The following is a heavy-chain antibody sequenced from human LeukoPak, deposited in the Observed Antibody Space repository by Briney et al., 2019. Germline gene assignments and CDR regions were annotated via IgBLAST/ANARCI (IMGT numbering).Heavy chain of an antibody. J-gene: IGHJ3*02. Sequence: GESLKISCKGSGYSFTSYWIGWVRQMPGKGLEWMGIIYPGDSDTRYSPSFQGQVTISADKSISTAYLQWSSLKASDTAMYYCARPVEMATIFGPVDAFDTWGQGTMVTVSS. CDR1: GYSFTSYW. V-gene: IGHV5-51*01. D-gene: IGHD5-24*01. CDR2: IYPGDSDT. CDR3: ARPVEMATIFGPVDAFDT.